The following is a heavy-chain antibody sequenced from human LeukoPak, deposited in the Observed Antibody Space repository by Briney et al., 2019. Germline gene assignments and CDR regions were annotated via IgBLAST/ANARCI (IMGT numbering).Heavy chain of an antibody. Sequence: GGSLRLSCAASGFTFSSYAMSWVRQAPGKGLEWVSAISGSGGSTYYADSVKGRFTISRDNSKNTLYLQMNSLRAEDTAVYYCAKLPNGCSGGSCYGDFDYWGQGTLVTVSS. CDR3: AKLPNGCSGGSCYGDFDY. V-gene: IGHV3-23*01. CDR2: ISGSGGST. CDR1: GFTFSSYA. D-gene: IGHD2-15*01. J-gene: IGHJ4*02.